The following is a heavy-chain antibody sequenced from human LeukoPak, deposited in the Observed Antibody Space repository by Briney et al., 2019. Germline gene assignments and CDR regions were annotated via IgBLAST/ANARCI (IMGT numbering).Heavy chain of an antibody. J-gene: IGHJ4*02. CDR3: TRSHGVF. V-gene: IGHV4-39*01. CDR2: MSYSGRA. CDR1: GGSATDSTYY. Sequence: SETLSLTCTVSGGSATDSTYYWGWVRQPPGKGLEWIGMMSYSGRAYYNPSLQSRLTISIDRSRNQFSLQLTSVTAADTAVYYCTRSHGVFWGQGTLVTVSS.